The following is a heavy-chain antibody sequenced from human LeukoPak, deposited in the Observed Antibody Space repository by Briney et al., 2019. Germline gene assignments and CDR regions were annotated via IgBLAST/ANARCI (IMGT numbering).Heavy chain of an antibody. CDR2: ISSSTTYI. Sequence: GGSLRLSCAASGFTFSSYSMSWVRQAPGKGLEWVSSISSSTTYIYYADSVKGRFTISRDNAKNSLYLQMNSLRAEDTAVYYCARRQSVRYFDWLHKYFQHWGQGTLVTVSS. CDR1: GFTFSSYS. CDR3: ARRQSVRYFDWLHKYFQH. J-gene: IGHJ1*01. D-gene: IGHD3-9*01. V-gene: IGHV3-21*01.